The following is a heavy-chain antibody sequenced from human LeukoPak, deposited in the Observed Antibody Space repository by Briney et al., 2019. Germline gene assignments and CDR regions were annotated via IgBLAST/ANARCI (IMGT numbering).Heavy chain of an antibody. V-gene: IGHV3-9*01. J-gene: IGHJ6*02. CDR1: GFTFDDSA. Sequence: QPGRSLRLSCAAAGFTFDDSAMHWVRQAPGKCLESVSGISWNSGSISYADSVKGRFTISRDNAKNSLYLQMNSLRAEDTALYYCAKELYSSSWLNYYGMDVWGQGTTVTVSS. D-gene: IGHD6-13*01. CDR2: ISWNSGSI. CDR3: AKELYSSSWLNYYGMDV.